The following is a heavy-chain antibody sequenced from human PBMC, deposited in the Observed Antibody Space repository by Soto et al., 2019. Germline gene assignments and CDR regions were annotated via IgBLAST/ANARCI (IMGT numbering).Heavy chain of an antibody. V-gene: IGHV3-7*01. CDR1: GFTFSSYW. CDR2: IKQDGSEK. CDR3: ARDRIWFGELWYYFDY. Sequence: PGGSLRLSCAASGFTFSSYWMSWVRQAPGKGLEWVANIKQDGSEKYYVDSVKGRFTISRDNAKNSLYLQMNSLRAEDTAVYYCARDRIWFGELWYYFDYWGQGTLVTVSS. J-gene: IGHJ4*02. D-gene: IGHD3-10*01.